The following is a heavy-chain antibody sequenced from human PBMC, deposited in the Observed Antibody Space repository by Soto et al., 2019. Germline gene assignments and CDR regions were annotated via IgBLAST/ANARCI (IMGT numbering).Heavy chain of an antibody. Sequence: QVQLVQSGAEVKKPGSSVKVSCKASGGTFSSYAISWVRQAPGQGLEWMGGIIPIFGTANYAQKFQGRVTXTXXXSXXTADMELSSLRSEDTAVYYCASQGGSLYYYYGMDVWGQGTTVTVSS. D-gene: IGHD2-15*01. CDR2: IIPIFGTA. V-gene: IGHV1-69*05. CDR1: GGTFSSYA. CDR3: ASQGGSLYYYYGMDV. J-gene: IGHJ6*02.